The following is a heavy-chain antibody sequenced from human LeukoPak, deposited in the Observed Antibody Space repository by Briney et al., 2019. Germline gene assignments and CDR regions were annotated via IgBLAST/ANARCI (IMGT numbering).Heavy chain of an antibody. Sequence: KSSETLSLTCTVSGGSISSSSYYWGWIRPPPGKGLEWIGSIYYSGSTYYNPSLKSRVTISVDASKNQFSLRLNSVTAADTAVYYCARANSLGNYDHGPRYYYYGMDVWGQGTTVTVSS. D-gene: IGHD3-3*01. CDR2: IYYSGST. CDR3: ARANSLGNYDHGPRYYYYGMDV. J-gene: IGHJ6*02. V-gene: IGHV4-39*01. CDR1: GGSISSSSYY.